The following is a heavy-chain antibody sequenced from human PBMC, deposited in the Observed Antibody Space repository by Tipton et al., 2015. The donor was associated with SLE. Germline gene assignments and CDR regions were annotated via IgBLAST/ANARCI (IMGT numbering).Heavy chain of an antibody. D-gene: IGHD2-21*02. CDR1: GGSITNSNYF. V-gene: IGHV4-39*07. Sequence: TLSLTCSVSGGSITNSNYFWGWIRQPPGKGLEWIGNIYYSGSPYYNPSLKSRLTISVDPAKNQFSLKLTSVTAADTAVYYCARGMVTWRGAILGVDVWGQGTTVNVSS. CDR3: ARGMVTWRGAILGVDV. CDR2: IYYSGSP. J-gene: IGHJ6*02.